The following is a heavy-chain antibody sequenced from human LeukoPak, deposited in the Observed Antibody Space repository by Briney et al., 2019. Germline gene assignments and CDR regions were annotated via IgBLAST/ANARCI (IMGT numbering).Heavy chain of an antibody. V-gene: IGHV4-59*01. D-gene: IGHD4-23*01. J-gene: IGHJ4*02. CDR2: IYYSGST. CDR1: GGSISSYY. Sequence: SETLSLTCTVSGGSISSYYWSWIRQPPGKVLEWIGYIYYSGSTNYNPSLKSRVTISVDTSKNQFSLKLSSVTAADTAVYYCARERRGGNSDWGQGTLVTVSS. CDR3: ARERRGGNSD.